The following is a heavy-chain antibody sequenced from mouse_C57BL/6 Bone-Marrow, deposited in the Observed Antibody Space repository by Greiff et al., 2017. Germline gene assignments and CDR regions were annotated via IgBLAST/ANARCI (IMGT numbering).Heavy chain of an antibody. CDR3: ARREDYAMDY. Sequence: VQLVESGAELARPGASVKLSCQASGYTFTSFGISCVKQRTGPGLEWFGGIFPRSGYISYNEKFKGKATRTADKSASTAYMKLRSQTSELSAVYFCARREDYAMDYWGQGTSVTVSS. CDR2: IFPRSGYI. CDR1: GYTFTSFG. J-gene: IGHJ4*01. V-gene: IGHV1-81*01.